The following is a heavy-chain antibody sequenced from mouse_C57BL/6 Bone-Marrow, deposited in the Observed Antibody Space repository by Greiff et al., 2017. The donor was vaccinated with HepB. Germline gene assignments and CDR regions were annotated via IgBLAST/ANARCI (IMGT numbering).Heavy chain of an antibody. Sequence: EVHLVESGGGLVKPGGSLKLSCAASGFTFSSYAMSWVRQTPEKRLEWVATISDGGSYTYYPDNVKGRFTISRDNAKNNLYLQMSHLKSEDTAMDYCAREGEGRDYFDYWGQGTTLTVSS. CDR2: ISDGGSYT. J-gene: IGHJ2*01. D-gene: IGHD3-3*01. CDR1: GFTFSSYA. CDR3: AREGEGRDYFDY. V-gene: IGHV5-4*01.